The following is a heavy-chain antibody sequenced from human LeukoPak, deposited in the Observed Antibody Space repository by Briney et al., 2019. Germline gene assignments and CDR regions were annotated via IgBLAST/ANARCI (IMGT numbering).Heavy chain of an antibody. D-gene: IGHD1-1*01. CDR1: GFTFTSSA. J-gene: IGHJ4*02. Sequence: SVKVSCKASGFTFTSSAMQWVRQARGQRLGWIGWVVVGSGNTNYAQKFQERVTITRDMSTSTAYMELSSLRSEDTAVYYCAAFQNGHPPPHYWGQGTLVTVSS. CDR3: AAFQNGHPPPHY. CDR2: VVVGSGNT. V-gene: IGHV1-58*02.